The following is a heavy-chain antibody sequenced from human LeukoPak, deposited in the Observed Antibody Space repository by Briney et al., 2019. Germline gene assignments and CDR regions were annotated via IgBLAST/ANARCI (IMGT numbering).Heavy chain of an antibody. CDR3: ARAPPADYYFDY. D-gene: IGHD3/OR15-3a*01. J-gene: IGHJ4*02. CDR2: INPNSGGT. CDR1: GYTFTGYY. V-gene: IGHV1-2*02. Sequence: ASVKVSCKASGYTFTGYYMHWVRQAPGQGLEWMGWINPNSGGTNYAQKFQGRVTMTRDTSISTAYMELSRLRSDDTAVYYCARAPPADYYFDYWGQGTLVTVSS.